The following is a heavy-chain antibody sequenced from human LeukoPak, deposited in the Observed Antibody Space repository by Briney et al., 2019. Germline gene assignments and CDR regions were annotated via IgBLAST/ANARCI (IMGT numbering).Heavy chain of an antibody. J-gene: IGHJ4*02. CDR1: GGSISSYY. V-gene: IGHV4-59*08. D-gene: IGHD6-13*01. CDR3: ARVHSSSWYIDY. Sequence: NPSETLSLTCTVSGGSISSYYWSWIRQPPGKGLEWIGYIYYSGSTNYNPSLKSRVTISVDTSKNQFSLKLSSVTAADTAVYYCARVHSSSWYIDYWGQGTLVTVSS. CDR2: IYYSGST.